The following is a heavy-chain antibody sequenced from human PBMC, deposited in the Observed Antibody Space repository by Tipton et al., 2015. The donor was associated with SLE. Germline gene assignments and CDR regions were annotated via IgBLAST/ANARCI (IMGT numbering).Heavy chain of an antibody. Sequence: TLSLTCFVSGDSMSNYYWSWIRQPAGKGLEWIGRIDASGSTDYNFSLKSRVAMSLDTSKNQFSLRLSSVTAADTAGHYCARDLSFYGSGSFYPQDAFDVWGQGTMVTVSS. CDR2: IDASGST. CDR3: ARDLSFYGSGSFYPQDAFDV. D-gene: IGHD3-10*01. V-gene: IGHV4-4*07. J-gene: IGHJ3*01. CDR1: GDSMSNYY.